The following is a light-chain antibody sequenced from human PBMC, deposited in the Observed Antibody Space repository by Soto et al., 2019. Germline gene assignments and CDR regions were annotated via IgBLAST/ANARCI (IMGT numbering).Light chain of an antibody. Sequence: QSVLTQPPSASGSPGQSVTISCTGISSDVGGYNYVSWYQQHPGKAPKLMIYEVSERPSGVPDRFSGSKSSNTASLTVSGLQAEDEADYYCSSYAGSNTYVFGSGTKVTVL. CDR1: SSDVGGYNY. V-gene: IGLV2-8*01. J-gene: IGLJ1*01. CDR3: SSYAGSNTYV. CDR2: EVS.